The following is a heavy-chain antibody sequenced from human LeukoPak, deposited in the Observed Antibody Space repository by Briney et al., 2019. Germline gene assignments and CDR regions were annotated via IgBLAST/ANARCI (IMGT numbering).Heavy chain of an antibody. CDR1: GFSLSTSGVG. CDR3: AHSITGTTILANNWFDP. CDR2: IYWNDDK. J-gene: IGHJ5*02. V-gene: IGHV2-5*01. Sequence: SGPTLVNPTQTLTLTCTFSGFSLSTSGVGVGWIRQPPGKALEWLALIYWNDDKRYSPSLKSRLTITKDTSKNQVVLTMTNMDPVDTATYYCAHSITGTTILANNWFDPWGQGTLVTVSS. D-gene: IGHD1-7*01.